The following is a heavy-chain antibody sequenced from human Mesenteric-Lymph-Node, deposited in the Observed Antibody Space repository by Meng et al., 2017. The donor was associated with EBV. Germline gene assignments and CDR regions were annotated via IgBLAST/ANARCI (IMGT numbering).Heavy chain of an antibody. V-gene: IGHV3-74*01. J-gene: IGHJ4*02. CDR2: INTDGTST. CDR3: ARERRVG. Sequence: EVQVVEAGGPLIQPGGSLRISCAASGFTFSNYWMHWVRQAPGKGLVWVSHINTDGTSTYYADSVKGRFTISRDNAKNTLYLQMNSLRAEDTAMYYCARERRVGWGQGTLVTVSS. CDR1: GFTFSNYW.